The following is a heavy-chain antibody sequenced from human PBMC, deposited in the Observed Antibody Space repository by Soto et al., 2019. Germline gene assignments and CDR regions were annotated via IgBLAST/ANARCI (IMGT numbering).Heavy chain of an antibody. D-gene: IGHD4-17*01. CDR2: MNPNSGNT. CDR1: GYTFTSYD. V-gene: IGHV1-8*01. J-gene: IGHJ4*02. Sequence: QVQLVQSGAEVKKPGASVKVSCKASGYTFTSYDMNWVRQATGQGLEWMGWMNPNSGNTGYAQKFQGRVTNTRNTSKSTAYMELSRLRSEHTAVYYCARSTNDYGDRHWGQGTLVTVSS. CDR3: ARSTNDYGDRH.